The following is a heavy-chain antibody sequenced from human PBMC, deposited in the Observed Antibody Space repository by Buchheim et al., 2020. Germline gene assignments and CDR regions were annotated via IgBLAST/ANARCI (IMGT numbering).Heavy chain of an antibody. CDR2: IYYSGST. D-gene: IGHD3-10*01. J-gene: IGHJ5*02. V-gene: IGHV4-4*02. Sequence: QVQLQESGPGLVKPSGTLSLTCDVSGGSISSSNWWTWVRQPPGKGLEWIGYIYYSGSTYYNPSLKSRVTISVDTSKNQVSLKLSSVTAADTAVYYCARRNYYGSGSYVWFDPWGQGTL. CDR1: GGSISSSNW. CDR3: ARRNYYGSGSYVWFDP.